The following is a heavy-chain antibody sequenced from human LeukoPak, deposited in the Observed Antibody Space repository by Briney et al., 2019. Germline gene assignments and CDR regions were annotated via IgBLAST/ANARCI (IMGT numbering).Heavy chain of an antibody. J-gene: IGHJ4*02. V-gene: IGHV3-23*01. CDR2: ISGSGGST. CDR1: GFTLSSYS. CDR3: ARYSGSYYYPPAWDL. Sequence: WGSLRLSCAAPGFTLSSYSMSWVRPAPGEGVGWVSAISGSGGSTYYADSVKGRFTISRDNSKNTLYLQMNSLRAEDTAVYYCARYSGSYYYPPAWDLWGQGTLVTVSS. D-gene: IGHD1-26*01.